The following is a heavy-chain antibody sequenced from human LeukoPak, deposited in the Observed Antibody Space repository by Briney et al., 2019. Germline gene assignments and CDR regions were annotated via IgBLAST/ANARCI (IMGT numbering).Heavy chain of an antibody. D-gene: IGHD6-13*01. CDR3: AKDSAAAGTLLAYYYYYGMDV. CDR1: GGSFSGYY. J-gene: IGHJ6*02. CDR2: IYTSGST. V-gene: IGHV4-4*07. Sequence: SETLSLTCTVSGGSFSGYYWSWIRQPAGKGLEWIGRIYTSGSTNYNPSLKSRVTMSVDTSKNQFSLKLSSVTAADTAVYYCAKDSAAAGTLLAYYYYYGMDVWGQGTTVTVSS.